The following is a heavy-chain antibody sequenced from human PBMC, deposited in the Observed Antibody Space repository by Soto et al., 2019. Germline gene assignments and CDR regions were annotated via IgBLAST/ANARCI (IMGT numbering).Heavy chain of an antibody. CDR3: ARQGGVIVVHGRDV. D-gene: IGHD3-22*01. Sequence: QLQLQESGPGLVKPSETLSLTCTVSGGSISSSSYYWGWIRQPPGKGLEWIGSIYYSGSTYYNPSLKSRVTISVDTSKNQFALRLGSVTAAGRAVYYCARQGGVIVVHGRDVWGQGTTVTVSS. CDR1: GGSISSSSYY. V-gene: IGHV4-39*01. J-gene: IGHJ6*02. CDR2: IYYSGST.